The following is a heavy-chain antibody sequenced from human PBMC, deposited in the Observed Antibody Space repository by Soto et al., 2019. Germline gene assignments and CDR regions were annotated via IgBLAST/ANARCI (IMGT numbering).Heavy chain of an antibody. Sequence: PGGYLRLSCAASGFTFSSYGMHWVRQAPGKGLEWVAVISYDGSNKYYTDSVKGRFTISRDSSKSTLYLQMNSLRPEDTAVYYCAKGRGSSGALFWYFDLWGRGTLVTVSS. V-gene: IGHV3-30*18. CDR1: GFTFSSYG. J-gene: IGHJ2*01. CDR3: AKGRGSSGALFWYFDL. CDR2: ISYDGSNK. D-gene: IGHD3-22*01.